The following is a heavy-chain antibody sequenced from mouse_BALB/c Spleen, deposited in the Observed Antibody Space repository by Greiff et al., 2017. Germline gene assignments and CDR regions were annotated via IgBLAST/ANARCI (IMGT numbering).Heavy chain of an antibody. Sequence: LQQPGSELVRPGASVKLSCKASGYTFTSYWMHWVKQRPGQGLEWIGNIYPGSGSTNYDEKFKSKATLTVDTSSSTAYMQLSSLTSEDSAVYYSTRSDDTDYWGQGTTLTVSS. CDR1: GYTFTSYW. D-gene: IGHD5-1-1*01. V-gene: IGHV1S22*01. CDR3: TRSDDTDY. J-gene: IGHJ2*01. CDR2: IYPGSGST.